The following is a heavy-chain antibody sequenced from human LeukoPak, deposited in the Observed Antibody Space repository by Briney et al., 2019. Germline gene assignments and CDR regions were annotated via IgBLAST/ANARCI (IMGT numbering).Heavy chain of an antibody. Sequence: GGSLRLSCAASGFTFSSYAMHWVRQAPGKGLEYVSAISSNGGSTYYANSVKGRFTISRDNSKNTLYLQMGSLRAEDTAVYYCARGSGYCSRTSCYLYHFDYWGQGTLVTVSS. D-gene: IGHD2-2*01. V-gene: IGHV3-64*01. CDR1: GFTFSSYA. CDR3: ARGSGYCSRTSCYLYHFDY. J-gene: IGHJ4*02. CDR2: ISSNGGST.